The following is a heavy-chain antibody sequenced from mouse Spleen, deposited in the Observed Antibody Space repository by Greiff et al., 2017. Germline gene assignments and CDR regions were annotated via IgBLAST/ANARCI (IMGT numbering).Heavy chain of an antibody. V-gene: IGHV5-9*04. CDR1: GFTFSSYA. CDR3: ARQGDYDDYAMDY. CDR2: ISSGGGNT. Sequence: EVKLMESGGGLVKLGGSLKLSCAASGFTFSSYAMSWVRQTPEKRLEWVATISSGGGNTYYPDSVKGRFTISRDNAKNTLYLQMSSLKSEDTAMYYCARQGDYDDYAMDYWGQGTSVTVSS. D-gene: IGHD2-4*01. J-gene: IGHJ4*01.